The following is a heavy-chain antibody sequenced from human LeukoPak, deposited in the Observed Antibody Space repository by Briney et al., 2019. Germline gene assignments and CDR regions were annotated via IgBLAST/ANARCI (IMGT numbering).Heavy chain of an antibody. CDR3: ASSPEGHDYGDY. Sequence: SVKVSCKASGGTFSSYAISWVRQAPGQGLEWMGGIIPIFGTANYAQKFQGRVTITADESTSTAYMELSSLRSEDAAVYYCASSPEGHDYGDYWGQGTLVTVSS. CDR2: IIPIFGTA. V-gene: IGHV1-69*13. J-gene: IGHJ4*02. CDR1: GGTFSSYA.